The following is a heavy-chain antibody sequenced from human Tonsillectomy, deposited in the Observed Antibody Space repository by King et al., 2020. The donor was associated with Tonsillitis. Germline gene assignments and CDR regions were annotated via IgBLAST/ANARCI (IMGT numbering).Heavy chain of an antibody. J-gene: IGHJ6*02. CDR3: AKDDVSLGPGIAVGTALYYYYYGMDV. V-gene: IGHV3-23*04. Sequence: VQLVESGGGLVQPGGSLRLSCAASGFTFSSYAMSWVRQAPGKGLEWVSAISGSGGSTYYADSVKGRFTISRDNSKNTLYLQMNSLRAEDTAVYYWAKDDVSLGPGIAVGTALYYYYYGMDVWGQGTTVTVSS. CDR1: GFTFSSYA. D-gene: IGHD6-19*01. CDR2: ISGSGGST.